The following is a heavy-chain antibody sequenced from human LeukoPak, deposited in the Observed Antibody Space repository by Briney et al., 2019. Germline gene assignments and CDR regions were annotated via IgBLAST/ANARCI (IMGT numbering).Heavy chain of an antibody. Sequence: SETLSLTCNVSGGSLRNYYWSWIRQPPGKGLEWIGYISYSGNTNYNPSLKSRVTISVDTSKNQFSLKLSSVTAADTAVYYCARVGTYYYGSGSHYYFDYWGQGTLVTVSS. CDR1: GGSLRNYY. V-gene: IGHV4-59*01. D-gene: IGHD3-10*01. J-gene: IGHJ4*02. CDR3: ARVGTYYYGSGSHYYFDY. CDR2: ISYSGNT.